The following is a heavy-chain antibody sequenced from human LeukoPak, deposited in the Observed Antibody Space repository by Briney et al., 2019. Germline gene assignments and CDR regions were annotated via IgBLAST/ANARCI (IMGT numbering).Heavy chain of an antibody. D-gene: IGHD6-6*01. CDR2: INPNSGGT. Sequence: ASVKVSCKASGYTFTGYYMHWVRQAPGQGLEWMGWINPNSGGTNYAQKFQGRVTMTRDTSISTVYMELSRLRSDDTAVYYCARDREQLVFSYYYYYMDVWDKGTTVTVSS. CDR1: GYTFTGYY. CDR3: ARDREQLVFSYYYYYMDV. J-gene: IGHJ6*03. V-gene: IGHV1-2*02.